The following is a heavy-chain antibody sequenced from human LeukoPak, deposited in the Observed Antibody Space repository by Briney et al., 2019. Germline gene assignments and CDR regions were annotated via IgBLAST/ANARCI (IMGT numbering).Heavy chain of an antibody. Sequence: SETLSLTCTVSGGSISSYYWSWIRQPPGKGLEWIGYIYYSGSTNYNPSLKSRVTISVDTSKNQFSLKLSSVTAADTAVYYCAMSWGGYSYDYWGQGTLVTVSS. D-gene: IGHD5-24*01. CDR2: IYYSGST. CDR3: AMSWGGYSYDY. CDR1: GGSISSYY. J-gene: IGHJ4*02. V-gene: IGHV4-59*08.